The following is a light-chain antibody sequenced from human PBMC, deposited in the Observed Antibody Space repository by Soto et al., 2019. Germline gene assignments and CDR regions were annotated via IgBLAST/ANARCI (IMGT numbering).Light chain of an antibody. CDR2: DAS. V-gene: IGKV1-5*01. CDR3: QQYSTYPWT. J-gene: IGKJ1*01. Sequence: ASVGDRVTITCRASQSISSWLAWYQQKPGKAPKVLIFDASSLESGVPSRFSGSGSATEFTLTISSLQPDDFATYYCQQYSTYPWTFGQGTKVDIK. CDR1: QSISSW.